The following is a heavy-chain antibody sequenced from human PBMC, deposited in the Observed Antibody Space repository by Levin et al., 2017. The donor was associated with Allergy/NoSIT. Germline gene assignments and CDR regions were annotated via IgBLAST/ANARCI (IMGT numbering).Heavy chain of an antibody. CDR2: IYPGDSDT. Sequence: PGGSLRLSCKGSGYSFSTYLIGWVRQMPGKGLEWMGIIYPGDSDTRYSPSFQGQVTISADKFISTAYLQWSSLKASDTAMYYCARLAGSGWYTLVGGSFDYWGQGTLVTVSS. CDR3: ARLAGSGWYTLVGGSFDY. J-gene: IGHJ4*02. V-gene: IGHV5-51*01. CDR1: GYSFSTYL. D-gene: IGHD6-19*01.